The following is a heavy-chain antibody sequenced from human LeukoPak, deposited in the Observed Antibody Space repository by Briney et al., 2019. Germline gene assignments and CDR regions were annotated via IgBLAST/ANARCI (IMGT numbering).Heavy chain of an antibody. J-gene: IGHJ6*03. CDR3: ARGTYGYYMAV. Sequence: SEPLSLTCSGSNYSISNSLYWGWLRRPPGKGLEWIGSIYRSGSTFYNPSLKSRVTISLDTSENQFSLKLSSVTAADTAVYFCARGTYGYYMAVWGKGATVTVSS. CDR1: NYSISNSLY. V-gene: IGHV4-38-2*02. D-gene: IGHD4-17*01. CDR2: IYRSGST.